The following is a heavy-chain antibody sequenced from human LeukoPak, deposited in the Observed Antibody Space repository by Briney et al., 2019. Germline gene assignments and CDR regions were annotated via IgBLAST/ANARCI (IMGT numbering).Heavy chain of an antibody. Sequence: PGGSLRLSCAASGFTFSSYWMSWVRQAPGKGLEWVAVISYDGSNKYYADSVKGRFTISRDNSKNTLYLQMNSLRAEDTAVYYCAKDRVPFGVVPPLDWGQGTLVTVSS. D-gene: IGHD3-3*01. CDR2: ISYDGSNK. J-gene: IGHJ4*02. CDR1: GFTFSSYW. CDR3: AKDRVPFGVVPPLD. V-gene: IGHV3-30*18.